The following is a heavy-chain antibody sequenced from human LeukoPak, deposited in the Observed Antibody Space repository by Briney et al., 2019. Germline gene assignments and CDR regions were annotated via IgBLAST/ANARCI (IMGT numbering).Heavy chain of an antibody. Sequence: ASVKVSCKASGYTFTGYYMHWVRQAPGQGLEWMGWINPNSGGTNYAQKFQGRVTMTRDTPISTAYMELSRLRSDDTAVYYCARDRRESRDAFDIWGQGTMVTVSS. CDR3: ARDRRESRDAFDI. CDR1: GYTFTGYY. J-gene: IGHJ3*02. V-gene: IGHV1-2*02. CDR2: INPNSGGT.